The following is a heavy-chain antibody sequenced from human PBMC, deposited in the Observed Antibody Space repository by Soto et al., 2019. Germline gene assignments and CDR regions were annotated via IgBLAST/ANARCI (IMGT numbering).Heavy chain of an antibody. CDR2: ISGSGGST. Sequence: EVQLLESGGGLVQPGGSLRLACAASGFTFSSYAMSWVRQAPGKGLEWVSAISGSGGSTYYADSVKGWFTIAKDNSKNTLYLQMNSLRAEDTAVYYCAKVAGRQQLDTNLYFDDWGQGTLVTVSS. J-gene: IGHJ4*02. CDR1: GFTFSSYA. V-gene: IGHV3-23*01. CDR3: AKVAGRQQLDTNLYFDD. D-gene: IGHD6-13*01.